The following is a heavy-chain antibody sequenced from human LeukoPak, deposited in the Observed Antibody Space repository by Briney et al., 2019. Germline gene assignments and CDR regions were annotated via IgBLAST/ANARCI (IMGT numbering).Heavy chain of an antibody. CDR2: IYPGDSDT. V-gene: IGHV5-51*01. J-gene: IGHJ5*02. D-gene: IGHD6-6*01. Sequence: GESLKISCKGSGYSFASSWIGWVRQMPGKGLEWMGIIYPGDSDTRYSPSFQGQVTISADKSISTAYLQWSSLKASDTAMYYCARARARDWFDPWGQGTLVTVSS. CDR1: GYSFASSW. CDR3: ARARARDWFDP.